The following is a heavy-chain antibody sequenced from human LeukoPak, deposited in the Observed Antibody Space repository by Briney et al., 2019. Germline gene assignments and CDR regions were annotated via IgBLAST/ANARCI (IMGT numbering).Heavy chain of an antibody. J-gene: IGHJ3*02. Sequence: GASVKVSCKASGYTFTGYYMHWVRQAPGQGLEWMGRINPNSGGTNYAQKFQGRVTMIRDTSISTAYMELSRLRSDDTAVYYCARDGPYYYGSGSPPPLDAFDIWGQGTMVTVSS. D-gene: IGHD3-10*01. V-gene: IGHV1-2*06. CDR2: INPNSGGT. CDR1: GYTFTGYY. CDR3: ARDGPYYYGSGSPPPLDAFDI.